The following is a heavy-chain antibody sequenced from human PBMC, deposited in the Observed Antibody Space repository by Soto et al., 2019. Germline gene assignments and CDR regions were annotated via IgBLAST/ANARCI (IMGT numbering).Heavy chain of an antibody. CDR3: ARGACSGGSCYLDTYAFDI. J-gene: IGHJ3*02. Sequence: SETLSLTCTVSGGSISSSSYYWGWIRQPPGKGLEWIGSIYYSGSTYYNPSLKSRVTISVDTSKNQFSLKLSSVTAADTAVYYCARGACSGGSCYLDTYAFDIWGQGTMVTVSS. CDR2: IYYSGST. D-gene: IGHD2-15*01. V-gene: IGHV4-39*01. CDR1: GGSISSSSYY.